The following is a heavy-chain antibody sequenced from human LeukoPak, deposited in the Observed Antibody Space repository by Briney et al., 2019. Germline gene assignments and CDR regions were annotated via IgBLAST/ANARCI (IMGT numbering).Heavy chain of an antibody. CDR2: INWNGGST. CDR1: GFTFDDYG. J-gene: IGHJ4*02. CDR3: AKAGTGYSYGYSFDY. Sequence: GGSLRLSCAASGFTFDDYGMSWVRQAPGKGLEWVSGINWNGGSTGYADSVKGRFTISRDNAKNSLYLQMNSLRAEDTALYYCAKAGTGYSYGYSFDYWGQGTLVTVSS. D-gene: IGHD5-18*01. V-gene: IGHV3-20*04.